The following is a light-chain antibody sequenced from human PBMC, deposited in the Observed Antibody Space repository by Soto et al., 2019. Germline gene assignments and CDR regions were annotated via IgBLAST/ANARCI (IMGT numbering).Light chain of an antibody. J-gene: IGKJ2*01. CDR1: QSVSSSY. Sequence: EIVLTQSPGTLSLSPGERATLSCRASQSVSSSYLAWYQQKPGQAPRLLIYAASSRATGIPDRVSGSGSGSDFTLTISILEPEDFAVYYCQHYGSSPYTFGQGTKLEIK. V-gene: IGKV3-20*01. CDR2: AAS. CDR3: QHYGSSPYT.